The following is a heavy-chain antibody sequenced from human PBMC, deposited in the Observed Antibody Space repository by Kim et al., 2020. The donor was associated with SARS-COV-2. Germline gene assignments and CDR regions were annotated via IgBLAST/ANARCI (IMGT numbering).Heavy chain of an antibody. CDR3: ARIPKGLVRGRGDY. CDR1: GYTFTSYA. Sequence: ASVKVSCKASGYTFTSYAMHWVRQAPGQRLEWMGWINAGNGNTKYSQKFQGRVTITRDTSASTAYMELSSLRSEDTAVYYCARIPKGLVRGRGDYWGQGTLVTVSS. D-gene: IGHD6-19*01. J-gene: IGHJ4*02. V-gene: IGHV1-3*01. CDR2: INAGNGNT.